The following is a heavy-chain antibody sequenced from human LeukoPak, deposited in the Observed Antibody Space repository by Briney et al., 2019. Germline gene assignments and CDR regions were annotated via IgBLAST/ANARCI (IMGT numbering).Heavy chain of an antibody. CDR1: GGSISSGGYS. CDR2: IYHSGST. Sequence: SETLSLTCAVSGGSISSGGYSWSWLRQPPGKGLEWIGYIYHSGSTYYNPSLKSRVTISVDRSKNQFSLKLSSVTAADTAVYYCARGHWYFDLWGRGTLVTVSS. CDR3: ARGHWYFDL. J-gene: IGHJ2*01. V-gene: IGHV4-30-2*01.